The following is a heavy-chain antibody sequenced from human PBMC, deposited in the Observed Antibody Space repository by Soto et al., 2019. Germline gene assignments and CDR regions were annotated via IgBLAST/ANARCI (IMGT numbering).Heavy chain of an antibody. CDR3: ARNINRNFNFDY. CDR1: SGSISSSNW. CDR2: IYHSGST. J-gene: IGHJ4*02. Sequence: SETLSLTCAVSSGSISSSNWWSWVRQPPGKGLEWIGEIYHSGSTNYNPSLKSRVTISIDTSKNQFSLNLSSVTAADTAVYYCARNINRNFNFDYWGQGTLVTVSS. V-gene: IGHV4-4*02.